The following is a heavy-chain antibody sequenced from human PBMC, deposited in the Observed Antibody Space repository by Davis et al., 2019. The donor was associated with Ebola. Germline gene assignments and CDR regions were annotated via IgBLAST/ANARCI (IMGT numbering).Heavy chain of an antibody. CDR3: AKSVAGPPGY. CDR2: ISYDGSNK. J-gene: IGHJ4*02. Sequence: GGSLRLSCAASGFSFYNYAMTWVRQAPGKGLEWVAVISYDGSNKYYADSVKGRFTISRDNSKNTLYLQMNSLRAEDTAVYYCAKSVAGPPGYWGQGSLVTVSS. D-gene: IGHD6-19*01. V-gene: IGHV3-30*18. CDR1: GFSFYNYA.